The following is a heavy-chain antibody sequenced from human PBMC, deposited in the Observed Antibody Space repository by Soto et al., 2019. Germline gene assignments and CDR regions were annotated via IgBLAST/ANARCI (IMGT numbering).Heavy chain of an antibody. CDR1: GGTISGHS. V-gene: IGHV4-4*07. J-gene: IGHJ4*02. Sequence: PSETLSLTSTVSGGTISGHSWIWIRQPAGKALECIGLIYPSGSTSYNPSLRSRVTMSLDTPSNQIFLNLTSVTAPAPAVFYCVRGRSYRVDAFWGPRTLATVSS. CDR3: VRGRSYRVDAF. CDR2: IYPSGST. D-gene: IGHD2-21*01.